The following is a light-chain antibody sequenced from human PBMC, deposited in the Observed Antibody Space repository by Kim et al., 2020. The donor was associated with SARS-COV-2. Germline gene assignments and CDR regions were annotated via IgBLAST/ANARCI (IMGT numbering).Light chain of an antibody. J-gene: IGKJ2*01. Sequence: SPGERATLACRASQRAGSYPAWYQQKAGQAPILLIYDVSHRATGIPARFRGSGSGKDFTLTISSLEPEDFAVYHCQQRSNWPPAYTFGQGTKLEI. CDR1: QRAGSY. CDR3: QQRSNWPPAYT. V-gene: IGKV3-11*01. CDR2: DVS.